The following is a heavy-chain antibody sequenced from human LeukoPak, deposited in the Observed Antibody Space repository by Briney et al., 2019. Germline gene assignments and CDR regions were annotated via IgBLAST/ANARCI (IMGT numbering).Heavy chain of an antibody. Sequence: GGSLRLSCAASGFTVSNNYMSWVRQAPGKGLEWVSVIYSGGSTYYADSVKGRFTISRDRSTNTLYLQMDSLGAEDTALYYCARSLDVEGTHTWYFGRFDYWGQGTLVTVSS. CDR3: ARSLDVEGTHTWYFGRFDY. D-gene: IGHD6-13*01. J-gene: IGHJ4*02. CDR2: IYSGGST. V-gene: IGHV3-53*01. CDR1: GFTVSNNY.